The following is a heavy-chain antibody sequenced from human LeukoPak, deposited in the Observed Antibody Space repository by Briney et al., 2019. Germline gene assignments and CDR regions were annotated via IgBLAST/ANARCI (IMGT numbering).Heavy chain of an antibody. CDR3: FRGSASGV. J-gene: IGHJ4*02. V-gene: IGHV3-15*01. Sequence: GGSLRLSCAASGFTFSNARMSWVRQAPGKGLEWVGRIRSKSDGGTTDYAAPVKGRLIISRDDSKNTLYLQMNSLKTEDTAVYYCFRGSASGVRGQGTLVTVSS. CDR1: GFTFSNAR. D-gene: IGHD2-2*01. CDR2: IRSKSDGGTT.